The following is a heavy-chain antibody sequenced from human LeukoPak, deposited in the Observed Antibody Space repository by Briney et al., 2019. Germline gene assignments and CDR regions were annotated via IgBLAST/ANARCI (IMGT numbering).Heavy chain of an antibody. D-gene: IGHD3-16*01. CDR2: IYSGGST. Sequence: PGGSLRLSCAASGFTVSSNYMSWVRQAPGKGLEWVSVIYSGGSTYYADSVKGRFTISRDNSKNTLYLQMNSLRAEDTAVYYCATGPHHYDYVWGSFLYYFDYWGQGTLVTVSS. CDR1: GFTVSSNY. V-gene: IGHV3-66*02. J-gene: IGHJ4*02. CDR3: ATGPHHYDYVWGSFLYYFDY.